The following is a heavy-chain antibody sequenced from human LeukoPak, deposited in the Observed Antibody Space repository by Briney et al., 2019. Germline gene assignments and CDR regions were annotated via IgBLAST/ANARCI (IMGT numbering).Heavy chain of an antibody. D-gene: IGHD4/OR15-4a*01. Sequence: GGSLRLSCAASGFTFSSYSMSWVRQAPGKGLEWLSYISGSSTTIYYAESVKGRFTISRDNAKNSLYLQMNSLRAEDTAVYYCAKGMDHGDSVYCVEYWGQGTLVTVSS. CDR1: GFTFSSYS. J-gene: IGHJ4*02. CDR3: AKGMDHGDSVYCVEY. CDR2: ISGSSTTI. V-gene: IGHV3-48*01.